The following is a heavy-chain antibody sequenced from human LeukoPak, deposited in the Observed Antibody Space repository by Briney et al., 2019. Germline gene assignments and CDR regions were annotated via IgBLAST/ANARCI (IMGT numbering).Heavy chain of an antibody. J-gene: IGHJ4*02. CDR1: GFTLSSYG. V-gene: IGHV3-33*06. CDR2: IWYDGSSK. D-gene: IGHD3-3*01. Sequence: PGGSLRLSCAASGFTLSSYGMRWVRQAPGKGLEWVAVIWYDGSSKYYADFVKGRFTISRDNSKNTLYLQMNSLRTEDTAVYYCAKDGGLRFLEWSSDYWGQGTLVAVSS. CDR3: AKDGGLRFLEWSSDY.